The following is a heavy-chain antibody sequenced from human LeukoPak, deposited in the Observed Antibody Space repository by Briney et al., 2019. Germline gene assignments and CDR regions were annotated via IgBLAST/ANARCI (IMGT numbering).Heavy chain of an antibody. J-gene: IGHJ6*03. D-gene: IGHD2-21*01. CDR3: ARDLWHIARYGHYMDV. CDR1: GFTFSSYE. Sequence: GGSLRLSCAASGFTFSSYEMNWVRQAPGKGLEWVSCISSSNSYIYYADSVKGRFAISRDNAKKLVYLQMNSLRAEDSAVYYCARDLWHIARYGHYMDVWGKGTTVTISS. CDR2: ISSSNSYI. V-gene: IGHV3-21*01.